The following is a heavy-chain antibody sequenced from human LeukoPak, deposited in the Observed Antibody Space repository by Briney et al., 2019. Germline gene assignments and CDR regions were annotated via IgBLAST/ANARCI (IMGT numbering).Heavy chain of an antibody. CDR2: INHSGST. CDR1: GGSFSGYY. CDR3: ARVGVTIFGVVITNYYYYMDV. V-gene: IGHV4-34*01. J-gene: IGHJ6*03. D-gene: IGHD3-3*01. Sequence: SETLSLTCAVYGGSFSGYYWSWIRQPPGKGLEWIGEINHSGSTNYNPSLKSRVTISVDTSKNQFSLKLSSVTAADTAVCYCARVGVTIFGVVITNYYYYMDVWGKGTTVTVSS.